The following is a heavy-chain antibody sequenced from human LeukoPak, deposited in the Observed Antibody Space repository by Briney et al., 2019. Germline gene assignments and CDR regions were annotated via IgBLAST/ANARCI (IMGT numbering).Heavy chain of an antibody. CDR3: ARDRPVYDILTGGYYYYMDV. Sequence: SETLSLTCTVSGGSISSGGYYWSWIRQPPGKGLEWIGYIYHSGSTYYNPSLKSRVTISVDRSKNQFSLKLSSVTAADTAVYYCARDRPVYDILTGGYYYYMDVWGKGTTVTVSS. CDR2: IYHSGST. CDR1: GGSISSGGYY. J-gene: IGHJ6*03. V-gene: IGHV4-30-2*01. D-gene: IGHD3-9*01.